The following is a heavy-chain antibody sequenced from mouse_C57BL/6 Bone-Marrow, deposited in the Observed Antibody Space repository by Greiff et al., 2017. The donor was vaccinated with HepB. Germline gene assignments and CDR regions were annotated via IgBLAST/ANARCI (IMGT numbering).Heavy chain of an antibody. V-gene: IGHV2-2*01. J-gene: IGHJ3*01. D-gene: IGHD2-5*01. Sequence: VQLQQSGPGLVQPSQSLSITCTVSGFSLTSYGVHWVRQSPGKGLEWLGVIWSGGSTAYNAAFISRLSISKDNSKSQVFFKMNSLQADDTAIYYCARKGTYYSNYGFAYWGQGTLVTVSA. CDR1: GFSLTSYG. CDR2: IWSGGST. CDR3: ARKGTYYSNYGFAY.